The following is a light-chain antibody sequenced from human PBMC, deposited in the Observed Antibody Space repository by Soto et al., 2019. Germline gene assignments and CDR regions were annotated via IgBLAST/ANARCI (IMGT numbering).Light chain of an antibody. Sequence: QSALTQPASVSGSPGQSITISCTGTSSDVGSYNLVSWYQQHPGKAPKFMIYGVTKRPSGVSNRFSGSKSGNTASLTISVLQAEDEADYYCCSYAGSNTYVFGTGTQLTVL. CDR1: SSDVGSYNL. J-gene: IGLJ1*01. V-gene: IGLV2-23*02. CDR3: CSYAGSNTYV. CDR2: GVT.